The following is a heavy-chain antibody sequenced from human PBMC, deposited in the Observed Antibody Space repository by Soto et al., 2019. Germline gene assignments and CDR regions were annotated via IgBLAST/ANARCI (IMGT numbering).Heavy chain of an antibody. Sequence: QVQLQESGPGLVKPSGTLSLTRAVSGDSISSPKWCTWRRQPPGKGLEWIGDLLHGGTTNYNPSLKSRVTLSVDTSQHQFSRTLTSVTAADTAIYYCAYSTGWYRHDVWGQGTSVPVSS. J-gene: IGHJ3*01. CDR1: GDSISSPKW. D-gene: IGHD6-19*01. V-gene: IGHV4-4*02. CDR3: AYSTGWYRHDV. CDR2: LLHGGTT.